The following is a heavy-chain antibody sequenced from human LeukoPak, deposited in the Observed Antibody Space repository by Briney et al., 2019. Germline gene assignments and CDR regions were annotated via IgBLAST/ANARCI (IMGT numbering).Heavy chain of an antibody. D-gene: IGHD6-13*01. J-gene: IGHJ5*02. Sequence: GGSLRLSCAASGYTVGNNYMNWVRQAPGKGLEGSSLIYSGGRTHYADSVKGRFTISRYNSKNTLYLQMNNVRAEDTAVYYCARDGAAAASGTWAWGQGTLVTVSS. V-gene: IGHV3-53*01. CDR1: GYTVGNNY. CDR3: ARDGAAAASGTWA. CDR2: IYSGGRT.